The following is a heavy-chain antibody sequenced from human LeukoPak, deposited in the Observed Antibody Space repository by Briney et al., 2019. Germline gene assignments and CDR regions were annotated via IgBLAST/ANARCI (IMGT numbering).Heavy chain of an antibody. CDR2: INPNIGGT. CDR1: GYTFTGYY. V-gene: IGHV1-2*02. D-gene: IGHD3-10*01. Sequence: ASVKVSCKASGYTFTGYYMHWVRQAPGQGLEWMGWINPNIGGTNYAQKFQGRVTMTRDTSISTAYMELSRLRSDDTAVYYCARALLWLQAIDYWGQGTLVTVSS. CDR3: ARALLWLQAIDY. J-gene: IGHJ4*02.